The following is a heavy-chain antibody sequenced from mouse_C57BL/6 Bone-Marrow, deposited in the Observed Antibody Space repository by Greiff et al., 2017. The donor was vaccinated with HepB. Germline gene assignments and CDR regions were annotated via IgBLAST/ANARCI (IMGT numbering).Heavy chain of an antibody. V-gene: IGHV1-19*01. CDR1: GYTFTDYY. J-gene: IGHJ4*01. Sequence: EVQLQESGPVLVKPGASVKMSCKASGYTFTDYYMNWVKQSHGKSLEWIGVINPYNGGTSYNQKFKGKATLTVDKSSSTAYMELNSLTSEDSAVYYCARCDTYAMDYWGQGTSVTVSS. CDR3: ARCDTYAMDY. CDR2: INPYNGGT.